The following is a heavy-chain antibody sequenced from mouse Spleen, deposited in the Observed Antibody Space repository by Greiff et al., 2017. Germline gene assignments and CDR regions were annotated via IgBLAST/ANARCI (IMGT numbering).Heavy chain of an antibody. D-gene: IGHD4-1*01. CDR2: ISSGGSYT. J-gene: IGHJ2*01. CDR1: GFTFSSYA. CDR3: ARKNWDYFDY. V-gene: IGHV5-9-1*01. Sequence: DVKLVESGGGLVKPGGSLKLSCAASGFTFSSYAMSWVRQTPEKRLEWVATISSGGSYTYYPDSVKGRFTISRDNAKNTLYLQMSSLRSEDTAMYYCARKNWDYFDYWGQGTTLTVSS.